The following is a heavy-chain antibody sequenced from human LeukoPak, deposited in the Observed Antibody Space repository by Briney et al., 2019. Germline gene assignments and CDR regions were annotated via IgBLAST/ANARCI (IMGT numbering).Heavy chain of an antibody. CDR2: IQYDGSNK. J-gene: IGHJ4*02. CDR3: AKDSGCYEFDY. D-gene: IGHD1-26*01. V-gene: IGHV3-30*02. Sequence: GGSLRLSSAQSRLTPSGDGMHTVCQAPGRGLEWVAFIQYDGSNKYYPDSVKGRFTISRDNSKNNFYLQLISLRAEDTAVYYCAKDSGCYEFDYWGQGTLVTVSS. CDR1: RLTPSGDG.